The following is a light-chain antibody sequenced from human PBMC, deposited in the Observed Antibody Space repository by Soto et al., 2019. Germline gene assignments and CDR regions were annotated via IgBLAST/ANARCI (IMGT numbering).Light chain of an antibody. V-gene: IGLV1-51*01. CDR3: GTWDSSLSAGV. CDR2: DNN. Sequence: QSVLTQPPSVSATPGQTVTISCSGSNSNIGNNYVSWYQQLPGTAPKLLIYDNNKRPSEIPDRFSGSKSGPSATLGITGLQTGDEADYYCGTWDSSLSAGVFGTGTKVPVL. CDR1: NSNIGNNY. J-gene: IGLJ1*01.